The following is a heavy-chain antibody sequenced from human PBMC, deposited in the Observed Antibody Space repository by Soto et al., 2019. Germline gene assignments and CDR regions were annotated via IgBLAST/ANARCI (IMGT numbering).Heavy chain of an antibody. J-gene: IGHJ6*02. V-gene: IGHV4-34*01. CDR1: GVSFSGYS. Sequence: ETLSLSCAVYGVSFSGYSWTWLRQPPGKGLEWIGEINHSGTTDYNPALKSRVTMSADTSKNQFSLRMTSVTAADTAVYYCARDRFDSWSHIYYGLDVWGQGTKVTVSS. D-gene: IGHD3-3*01. CDR3: ARDRFDSWSHIYYGLDV. CDR2: INHSGTT.